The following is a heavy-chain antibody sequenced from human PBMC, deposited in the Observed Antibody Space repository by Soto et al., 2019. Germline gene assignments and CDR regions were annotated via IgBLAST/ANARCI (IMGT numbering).Heavy chain of an antibody. CDR3: ARDSTYDILTGRGAYYMDV. CDR1: GFTLSSYS. CDR2: ISSSSNTI. Sequence: GGSLRLSCAASGFTLSSYSMNWVRQAPGKGLEWVSYISSSSNTIYYADSVKGRFTISRDNAKKSLYLQMNSLRAEDTAVYYCARDSTYDILTGRGAYYMDVWGKGTTVTVSS. J-gene: IGHJ6*03. V-gene: IGHV3-48*01. D-gene: IGHD3-9*01.